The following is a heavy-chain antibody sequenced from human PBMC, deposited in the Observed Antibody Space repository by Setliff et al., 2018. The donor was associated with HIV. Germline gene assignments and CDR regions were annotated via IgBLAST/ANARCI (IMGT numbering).Heavy chain of an antibody. J-gene: IGHJ3*01. Sequence: GESLKISCKGSGYSFTSYWIGWVRQMPGKGLEWMGIIYPDDSDIRYNPSFQNQITISADKSIATAYLHLNNLKASDTATYYCARRDGRSMNAFQIWGPGTMVTVSS. CDR1: GYSFTSYW. V-gene: IGHV5-51*01. D-gene: IGHD2-21*01. CDR3: ARRDGRSMNAFQI. CDR2: IYPDDSDI.